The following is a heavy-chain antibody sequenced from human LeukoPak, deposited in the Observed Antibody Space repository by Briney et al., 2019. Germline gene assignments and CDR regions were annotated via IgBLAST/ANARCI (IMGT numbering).Heavy chain of an antibody. Sequence: PGGSLRLSCAASGFTFSSYAMSWVRQAPGKGLEWVSSISGSDGSTYYADSVKGRFIISRDNSKNTLYLQMNSLRAEDTAEYYCAKAKQWLAPSVRNLDFWGQGTLVTVSP. V-gene: IGHV3-23*01. CDR2: ISGSDGST. D-gene: IGHD6-19*01. CDR1: GFTFSSYA. CDR3: AKAKQWLAPSVRNLDF. J-gene: IGHJ4*02.